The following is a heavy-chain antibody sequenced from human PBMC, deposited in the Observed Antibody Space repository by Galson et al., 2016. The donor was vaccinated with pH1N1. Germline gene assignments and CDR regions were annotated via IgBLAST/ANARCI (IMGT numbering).Heavy chain of an antibody. CDR1: GDSVSSNSAA. CDR2: TYYRSKWYN. CDR3: ARGGFYYDSSGPSYGMDV. J-gene: IGHJ6*02. Sequence: CAISGDSVSSNSAAWNWIRQSPSRGLEWLGRTYYRSKWYNDYAVSVKSRITINPDTSKNQFSLQLNSVTPEDTAVYDCARGGFYYDSSGPSYGMDVWGQGTTVTFSS. D-gene: IGHD3-22*01. V-gene: IGHV6-1*01.